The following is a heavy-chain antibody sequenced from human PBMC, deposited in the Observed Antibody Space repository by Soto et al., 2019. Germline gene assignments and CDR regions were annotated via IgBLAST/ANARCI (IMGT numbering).Heavy chain of an antibody. J-gene: IGHJ3*01. CDR2: IYWDDDK. D-gene: IGHD1-1*01. Sequence: GEAVGWIRQPPGKALEWLAIIYWDDDKHYSPSLRTTFSTTKDTSKNQVVLTMTNMDPVDTATYFCAHRPGRRTWHEAYAVWGHGTIVPVS. V-gene: IGHV2-5*02. CDR1: GEA. CDR3: AHRPGRRTWHEAYAV.